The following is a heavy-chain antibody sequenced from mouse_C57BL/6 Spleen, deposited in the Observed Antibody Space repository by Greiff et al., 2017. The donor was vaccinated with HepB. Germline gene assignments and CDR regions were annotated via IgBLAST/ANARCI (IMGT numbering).Heavy chain of an antibody. CDR3: ARRGYDYGGDAMDY. CDR2: ISSGSSTI. V-gene: IGHV5-17*01. Sequence: EVNVVESGGGLVKPGGSLKLSCAASGFTFSDYGMHWVRQAPEKGLEWVAYISSGSSTIYYADTVKGRFTISRDNAKNTLFLQMTSLRSEDTAMYYSARRGYDYGGDAMDYWGQGTSVTVSS. CDR1: GFTFSDYG. D-gene: IGHD2-4*01. J-gene: IGHJ4*01.